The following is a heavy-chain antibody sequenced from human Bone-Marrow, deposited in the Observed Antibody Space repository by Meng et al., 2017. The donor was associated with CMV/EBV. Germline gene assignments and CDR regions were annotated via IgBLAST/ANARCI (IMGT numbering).Heavy chain of an antibody. J-gene: IGHJ6*01. CDR3: ARAGVAVAGNYYYGMDV. CDR1: GYTFTSYY. CDR2: INPSGGST. V-gene: IGHV1-46*01. Sequence: ASVKVSCKASGYTFTSYYMHWVRQAPGQGLEWMGIINPSGGSTSYAQKFQGRVTMTRDTSTSTVYMELSSLRSEDTAVYYCARAGVAVAGNYYYGMDVWGQGHTVNGAS. D-gene: IGHD6-19*01.